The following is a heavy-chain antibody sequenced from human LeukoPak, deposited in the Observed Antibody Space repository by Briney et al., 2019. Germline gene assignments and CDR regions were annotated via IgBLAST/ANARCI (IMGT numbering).Heavy chain of an antibody. V-gene: IGHV4-39*01. CDR2: IYYSGST. Sequence: PSETLSLTCTVSGGSISSSSYYWGWIRQPPGKGLEWIGSIYYSGSTYYNPSLKSRVTISVDTSKNQFSLKLSSVTAADTAVYYCASAPTADFSMEPPLVYSGYDSPFDYWGQGTLVTVSS. CDR1: GGSISSSSYY. CDR3: ASAPTADFSMEPPLVYSGYDSPFDY. D-gene: IGHD5-12*01. J-gene: IGHJ4*02.